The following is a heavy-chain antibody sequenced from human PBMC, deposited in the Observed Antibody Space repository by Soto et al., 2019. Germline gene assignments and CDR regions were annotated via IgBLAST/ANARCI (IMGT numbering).Heavy chain of an antibody. Sequence: SETLSLTCAVSGGSLTSGTYSWHWIRQPPGKGLEWIGYIFPTGTTYYNPSLQSRVSISIDVSKNQFSLHLRSLTAADTAVYYWATGWEFDSWAEGTLATVSA. V-gene: IGHV4-30-2*01. CDR2: IFPTGTT. CDR3: ATGWEFDS. J-gene: IGHJ4*02. D-gene: IGHD1-26*01. CDR1: GGSLTSGTYS.